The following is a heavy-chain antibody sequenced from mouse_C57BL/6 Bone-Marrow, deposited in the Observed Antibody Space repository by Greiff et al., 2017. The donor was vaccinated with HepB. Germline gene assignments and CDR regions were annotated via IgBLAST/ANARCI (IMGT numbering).Heavy chain of an antibody. Sequence: QVQLQQSGAELMKPGASVKLSCKATGYTFTGYWIEWVKQRPGHGLEWIGEMLPGSGSTNYHEKFKGKATFTADTSSNTAYMQLSSLTTEDSAIYYCARSDWRFDYWGQGTTLTVSS. V-gene: IGHV1-9*01. D-gene: IGHD4-1*01. CDR1: GYTFTGYW. CDR3: ARSDWRFDY. CDR2: MLPGSGST. J-gene: IGHJ2*01.